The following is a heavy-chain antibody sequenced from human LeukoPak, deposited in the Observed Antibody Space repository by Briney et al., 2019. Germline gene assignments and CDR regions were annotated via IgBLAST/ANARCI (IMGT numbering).Heavy chain of an antibody. D-gene: IGHD5-18*01. CDR3: ARDFRGYSYGRYYYYGMDV. CDR2: IYSGGST. J-gene: IGHJ6*02. V-gene: IGHV3-66*01. Sequence: GGSLRLSCAASGFTFSTYWMNWVRQAPGKGLEWVSVIYSGGSTYYADSVKGRFTISRDNSKNTLYLQMNSLGAEDTAVYYCARDFRGYSYGRYYYYGMDVWGQGTTVTVSS. CDR1: GFTFSTYW.